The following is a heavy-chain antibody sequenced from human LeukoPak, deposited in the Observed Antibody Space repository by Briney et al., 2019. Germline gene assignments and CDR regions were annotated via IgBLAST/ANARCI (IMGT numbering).Heavy chain of an antibody. CDR1: GFTFSSYW. J-gene: IGHJ6*02. D-gene: IGHD3-22*01. Sequence: PGGSLRLSCAASGFTFSSYWMSWVRQAPGKGPEWVANIKQDGSEKYYVDSVKGRFTISRDNAKNSLYLQMNSLRAEDTAVYYCARDRITIMLVAPYYHYDGMDVWGQGTTVSVSS. CDR2: IKQDGSEK. V-gene: IGHV3-7*01. CDR3: ARDRITIMLVAPYYHYDGMDV.